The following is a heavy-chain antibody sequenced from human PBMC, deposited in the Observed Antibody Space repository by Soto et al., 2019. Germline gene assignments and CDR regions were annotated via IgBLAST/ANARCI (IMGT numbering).Heavy chain of an antibody. V-gene: IGHV4-39*01. CDR2: IYYSGST. CDR3: ARLDGTNWAKGPLLDY. Sequence: SETLSLTCTVSGGSISSSSYYWGWIRQPPGKGLEWIGSIYYSGSTYYNPSLKSRVTISVDTSKNQFSLKLSSVTAADTAVYYCARLDGTNWAKGPLLDYWGQGTLVTVSS. D-gene: IGHD7-27*01. CDR1: GGSISSSSYY. J-gene: IGHJ4*02.